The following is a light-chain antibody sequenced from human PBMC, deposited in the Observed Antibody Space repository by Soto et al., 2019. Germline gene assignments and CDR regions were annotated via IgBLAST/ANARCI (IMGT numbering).Light chain of an antibody. Sequence: DIQMTQSPSTLSASVGDRVTVTCRASQSISTWLAWYQQKPGKAPKLLIHKASRLEDGVPSRFSGSGSGTEFTLTISSLQPDDFATSYCQQYNSNPCTFGQGTKLEIK. J-gene: IGKJ2*02. CDR1: QSISTW. CDR2: KAS. CDR3: QQYNSNPCT. V-gene: IGKV1-5*03.